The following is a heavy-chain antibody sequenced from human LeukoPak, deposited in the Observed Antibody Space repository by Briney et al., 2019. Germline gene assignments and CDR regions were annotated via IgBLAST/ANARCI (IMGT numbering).Heavy chain of an antibody. Sequence: SETLSLTCAVYGGSFSGYYWSWIRQPPGKGLEWIGEINHSGSTNYNPSLKSRVTISVDTSKNQFSLKLSSVTAADTAVYYCARHKRYYYGSGSYKYWGQGTLVTVSS. J-gene: IGHJ4*02. D-gene: IGHD3-10*01. V-gene: IGHV4-34*01. CDR3: ARHKRYYYGSGSYKY. CDR2: INHSGST. CDR1: GGSFSGYY.